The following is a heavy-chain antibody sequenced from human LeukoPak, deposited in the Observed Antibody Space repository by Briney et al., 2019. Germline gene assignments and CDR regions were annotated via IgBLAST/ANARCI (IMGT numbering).Heavy chain of an antibody. CDR1: GFTFSSYA. J-gene: IGHJ4*02. CDR3: ARGRWGMGAGDY. V-gene: IGHV3-64*01. D-gene: IGHD1-26*01. Sequence: GGSLRLSCAASGFTFSSYAMHWVRQAPGKGLEYVSAISSNGGSTYYANSVKGRFTISRDNSKNTLYLQMGSLRAEDMAVYYCARGRWGMGAGDYWGQGTLVTVSS. CDR2: ISSNGGST.